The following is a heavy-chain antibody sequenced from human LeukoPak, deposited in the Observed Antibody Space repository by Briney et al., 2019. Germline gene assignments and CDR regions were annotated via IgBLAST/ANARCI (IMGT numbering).Heavy chain of an antibody. V-gene: IGHV1-69*04. Sequence: SVKVSCKASGYTFSGYYIHWVRQAPGQGLEWMGRIIPILGIANYAQKFQGRVTITADKSTSTAYMELSSLRSEDTAVYYCARGPEMATIDFDYWGQGTLVTVSS. D-gene: IGHD5-24*01. CDR2: IIPILGIA. CDR1: GYTFSGYY. J-gene: IGHJ4*02. CDR3: ARGPEMATIDFDY.